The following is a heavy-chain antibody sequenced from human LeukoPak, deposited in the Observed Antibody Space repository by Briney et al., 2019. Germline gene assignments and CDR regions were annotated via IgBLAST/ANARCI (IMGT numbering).Heavy chain of an antibody. CDR2: IYYSGST. CDR3: ARDGPYDSSGYYPFDY. CDR1: GGSISSSSYY. V-gene: IGHV4-39*07. D-gene: IGHD3-22*01. J-gene: IGHJ4*02. Sequence: SETLSLTCTVSGGSISSSSYYWGWIRQPPGKGLEWIGSIYYSGSTYYNPSLKSRVTISVDTSKNQFSLKLSSVTAADTAVYYCARDGPYDSSGYYPFDYWGQGTLVTVSS.